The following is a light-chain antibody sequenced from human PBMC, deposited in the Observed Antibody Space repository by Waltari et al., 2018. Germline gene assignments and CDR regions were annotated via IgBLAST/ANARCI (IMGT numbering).Light chain of an antibody. CDR3: QQTYSIPLT. Sequence: DIQMTQSPSSLSASVGDRVTITCRASQSISRYLNWFQHKPGKAPKLLVYAASSLQSGVPSRFSGSGSGTDFTLTISSLQPEDFATYYCQQTYSIPLTFGGGTNVEIK. J-gene: IGKJ4*01. CDR1: QSISRY. V-gene: IGKV1-39*01. CDR2: AAS.